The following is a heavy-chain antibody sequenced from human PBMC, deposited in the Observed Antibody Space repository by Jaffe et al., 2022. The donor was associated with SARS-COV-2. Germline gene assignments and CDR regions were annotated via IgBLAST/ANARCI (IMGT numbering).Heavy chain of an antibody. Sequence: EVQLVESGGGLVKPGGSLRLSCAASGFTFSSYSMNWVRQAPGKGLEWVSSISSSSSYIYYADSVKGRFTISRDNAKNSLYLQMNSLRAEDTAVYYCARGLVSSGSADYWGQGTLVTVSS. V-gene: IGHV3-21*01. CDR2: ISSSSSYI. J-gene: IGHJ4*02. D-gene: IGHD6-19*01. CDR3: ARGLVSSGSADY. CDR1: GFTFSSYS.